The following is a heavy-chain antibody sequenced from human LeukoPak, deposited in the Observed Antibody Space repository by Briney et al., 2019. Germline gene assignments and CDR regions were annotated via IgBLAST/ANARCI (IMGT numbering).Heavy chain of an antibody. J-gene: IGHJ4*02. D-gene: IGHD2-15*01. CDR2: IYSGGST. V-gene: IGHV3-53*01. CDR3: ASYCSGGSCYVGGY. CDR1: GFTVSSNY. Sequence: GGSLRLSCAASGFTVSSNYMSWVRQAPGKGLEWVSVIYSGGSTSYADSVKGRFTISRDNAKNSLYLKMSSLEAEDTAVYYCASYCSGGSCYVGGYWGQGTLVTVSS.